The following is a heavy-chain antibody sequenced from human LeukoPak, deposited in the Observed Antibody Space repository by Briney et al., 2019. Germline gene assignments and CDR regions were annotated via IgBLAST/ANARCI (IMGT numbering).Heavy chain of an antibody. J-gene: IGHJ5*02. CDR1: GYTFTSYY. V-gene: IGHV1-46*03. CDR3: ARKAGYCSGGSCSNWFDP. Sequence: GASVKVSCKASGYTFTSYYMHWVRQAPGQGLEWMGIINPSGGSTSYAQKFQGRVTMTRDTSTSTVYMALSSLRSEDTAVYYCARKAGYCSGGSCSNWFDPWGQGTLVTVSX. D-gene: IGHD2-15*01. CDR2: INPSGGST.